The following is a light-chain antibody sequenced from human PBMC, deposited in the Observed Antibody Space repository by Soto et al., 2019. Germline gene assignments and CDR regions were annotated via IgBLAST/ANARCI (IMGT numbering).Light chain of an antibody. Sequence: QSALTQPASVSGSPGQSITISCTGTSSDVGGYNYVSWYQQHPGVAPKLIIYEVSNRPSGVSNRFSGSKSGNTASLTISGLQADYEAGYYCSSSTSSRTGVFGGGTKLTVL. CDR3: SSSTSSRTGV. CDR1: SSDVGGYNY. CDR2: EVS. J-gene: IGLJ3*02. V-gene: IGLV2-14*01.